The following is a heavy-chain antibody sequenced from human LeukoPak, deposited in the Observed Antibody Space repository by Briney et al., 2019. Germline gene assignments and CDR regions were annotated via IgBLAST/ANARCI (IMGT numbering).Heavy chain of an antibody. CDR3: ARGGSGSWYWYYYYYYMDA. CDR1: GYTFTNYG. J-gene: IGHJ6*03. V-gene: IGHV1-18*01. D-gene: IGHD6-13*01. Sequence: ASVKVSCKASGYTFTNYGITWVRQAPGQGLEWMGWISAYNGDTNYAQNLQGRVTMTTDTSTNTAYMELSSLRSEDTAVYYCARGGSGSWYWYYYYYYMDAWGKGTTVTVSS. CDR2: ISAYNGDT.